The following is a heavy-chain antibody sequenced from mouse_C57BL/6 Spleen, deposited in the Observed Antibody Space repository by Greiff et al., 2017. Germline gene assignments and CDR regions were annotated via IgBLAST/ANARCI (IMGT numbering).Heavy chain of an antibody. J-gene: IGHJ4*01. CDR2: IYPGDGDT. CDR3: SRFDGYLYAMDY. V-gene: IGHV1-82*01. CDR1: GYAFSSSW. D-gene: IGHD2-3*01. Sequence: QVQLQQSGPELVKPGASVKISCKASGYAFSSSWMNWVKQRPGKGLEWIGRIYPGDGDTNYNGKFKGKATLTADKSSSTAYMQRSSRTSDDSAVYFCSRFDGYLYAMDYWGQGTSLTVSS.